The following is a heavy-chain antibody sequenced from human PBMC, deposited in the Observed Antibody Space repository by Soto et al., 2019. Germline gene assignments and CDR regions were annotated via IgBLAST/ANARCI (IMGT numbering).Heavy chain of an antibody. D-gene: IGHD3-16*01. J-gene: IGHJ4*02. Sequence: ASVKVSCKNSGYTFSAYYVHCARRAPGRGFQWLGWINPSNEITTFSEFFQGRITMTRDTSTNTVHMELNRLTSDDTAVYYCMRGGWGDSAIECWGKGNKVSVSA. CDR2: INPSNEIT. V-gene: IGHV1-2*02. CDR3: MRGGWGDSAIEC. CDR1: GYTFSAYY.